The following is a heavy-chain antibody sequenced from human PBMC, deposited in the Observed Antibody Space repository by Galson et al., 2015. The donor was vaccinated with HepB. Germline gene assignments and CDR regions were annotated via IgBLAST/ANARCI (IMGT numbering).Heavy chain of an antibody. V-gene: IGHV4-34*01. J-gene: IGHJ4*02. CDR2: ANHRGST. CDR1: GGSFGAYY. D-gene: IGHD2-2*02. CDR3: VRSSSLHTFPS. Sequence: SETLSLTCIFYGGSFGAYYWSWIRQPPGKGLQWIGEANHRGSTSYNPSLQGRVTISVDASKKQFSLDLNSVTAADTATYYCVRSSSLHTFPSWGQGSLVTVSA.